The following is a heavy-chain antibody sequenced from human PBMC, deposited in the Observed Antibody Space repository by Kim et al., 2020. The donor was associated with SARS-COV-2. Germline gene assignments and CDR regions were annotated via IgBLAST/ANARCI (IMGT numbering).Heavy chain of an antibody. Sequence: SVKVSCKASGGTFSSYAISWVRQAPGQGLEWMGGIIPIFGTANYAQKFQGRVTITADESTSTAYMELSSLRSEDTAVYYCARGSHHILTGYGAFDIWGQGTMVTVSS. CDR2: IIPIFGTA. V-gene: IGHV1-69*13. CDR3: ARGSHHILTGYGAFDI. J-gene: IGHJ3*02. D-gene: IGHD3-9*01. CDR1: GGTFSSYA.